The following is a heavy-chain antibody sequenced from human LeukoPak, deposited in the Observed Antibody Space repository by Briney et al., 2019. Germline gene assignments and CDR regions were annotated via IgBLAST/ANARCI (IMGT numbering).Heavy chain of an antibody. J-gene: IGHJ4*02. CDR1: GGTFSSYT. CDR3: ARDVRTVTDLDY. V-gene: IGHV1-69*04. CDR2: IIPILDVT. Sequence: SVKVSCKASGGTFSSYTISWVRQAPGQGLEWVGRIIPILDVTNYAQKFQGRVTITADKSTSTAYMELSSLRSEDTAVYYCARDVRTVTDLDYWGQGTLVTVSS. D-gene: IGHD4-17*01.